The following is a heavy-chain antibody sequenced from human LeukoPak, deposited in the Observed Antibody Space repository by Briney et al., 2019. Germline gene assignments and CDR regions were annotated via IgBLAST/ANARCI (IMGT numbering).Heavy chain of an antibody. V-gene: IGHV4-61*02. D-gene: IGHD3-22*01. CDR3: ARDGGDTYYYDSSGDAFDI. J-gene: IGHJ3*02. CDR1: GGPISSGSYY. CDR2: IYTSGST. Sequence: SETLSLTCTVSGGPISSGSYYWSWIRQPGGKRLEWIGRIYTSGSTNYHPSLKSRVTISVDTSKNQFSLKLSSVTAADTAVYYCARDGGDTYYYDSSGDAFDIWGQGTMVTVSS.